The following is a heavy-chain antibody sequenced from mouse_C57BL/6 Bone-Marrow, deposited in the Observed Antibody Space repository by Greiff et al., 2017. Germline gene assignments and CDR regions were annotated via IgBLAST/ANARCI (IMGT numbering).Heavy chain of an antibody. D-gene: IGHD4-1*01. CDR1: GFTFSSYG. Sequence: EVKVVESGGDLVKPGGSLKLSCAASGFTFSSYGMSWVRQTPDKRLEWVATISSGGSYTYYPDSVKGRFTISRDNAKNTLYLQMSSLKSEDTAMYYCARLGDWYFDVWGTGTTVTVSS. J-gene: IGHJ1*03. V-gene: IGHV5-6*01. CDR2: ISSGGSYT. CDR3: ARLGDWYFDV.